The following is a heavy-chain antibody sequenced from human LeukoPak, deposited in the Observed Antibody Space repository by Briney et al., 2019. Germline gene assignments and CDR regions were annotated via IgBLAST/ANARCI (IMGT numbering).Heavy chain of an antibody. V-gene: IGHV3-21*01. CDR1: GFTFSSYA. CDR2: ISSSSSYI. Sequence: GGSLRLSCAASGFTFSSYAMSWVRQAPGKGLEWVSSISSSSSYIYYADSVKGRFTISRDNAKNSLYLQMNSLRAEDTAVYYCARDFEGATPFDYWGQGTLVTVSS. J-gene: IGHJ4*02. CDR3: ARDFEGATPFDY. D-gene: IGHD1-26*01.